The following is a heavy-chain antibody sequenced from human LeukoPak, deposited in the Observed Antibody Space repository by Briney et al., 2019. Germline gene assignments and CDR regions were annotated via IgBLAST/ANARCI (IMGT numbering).Heavy chain of an antibody. CDR1: GFTFSSYA. CDR2: ISGSGDST. CDR3: AKDLSLDWLSAYRPYYYYGMDV. D-gene: IGHD3-9*01. V-gene: IGHV3-23*01. Sequence: GGSLRLSCAASGFTFSSYAMSWVRQAPGKGLEWVSAISGSGDSTYYADSVKGRFTISRDNSKNTLYLQMNSLRAEDTAVYYCAKDLSLDWLSAYRPYYYYGMDVWGQGTTVSLSS. J-gene: IGHJ6*02.